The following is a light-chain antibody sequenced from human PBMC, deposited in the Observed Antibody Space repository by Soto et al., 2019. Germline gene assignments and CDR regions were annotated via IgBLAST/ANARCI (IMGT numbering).Light chain of an antibody. CDR3: HQYDTSPRT. J-gene: IGKJ1*01. CDR2: AAS. CDR1: QSLSSGY. V-gene: IGKV3-20*01. Sequence: EIVLTQSPGTLSLSPGERATLSCRTSQSLSSGYLAWYQQKPGQAPRILIYAASSRATGIPDRFSGSGSGTDFTLTISRLELEDFAMYYCHQYDTSPRTFGQGTQVEI.